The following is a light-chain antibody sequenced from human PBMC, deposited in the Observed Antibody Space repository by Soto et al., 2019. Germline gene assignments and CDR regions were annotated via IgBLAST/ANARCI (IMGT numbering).Light chain of an antibody. CDR2: GAS. J-gene: IGKJ5*01. Sequence: EIVLTQSPGTLSLSPGERATLSCRASQSVSSSYLAWYQQKPGEARRLLIYGASSSATGIPDRFSSRGAGTVFTLTISRLDAEDFALYYWQHYDSSSITFGQGTRLEIK. V-gene: IGKV3-20*01. CDR3: QHYDSSSIT. CDR1: QSVSSSY.